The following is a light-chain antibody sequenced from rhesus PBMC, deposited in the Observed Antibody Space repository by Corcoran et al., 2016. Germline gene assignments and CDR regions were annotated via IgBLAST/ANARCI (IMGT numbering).Light chain of an antibody. CDR3: QQYNSAPYS. CDR2: KAS. Sequence: DIQMTQSPSSLSASVGDRVTITCRASQGISSWLAWYQQKPEKSPKLLIYKASSLQRGVPSRFSGSGSGTVFTLTISSLQPEDFAPYYCQQYNSAPYSFGQGTKVEI. J-gene: IGKJ2*01. CDR1: QGISSW. V-gene: IGKV1-21*01.